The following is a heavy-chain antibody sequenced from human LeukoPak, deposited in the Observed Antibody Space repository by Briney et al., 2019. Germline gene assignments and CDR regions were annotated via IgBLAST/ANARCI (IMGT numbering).Heavy chain of an antibody. CDR1: GGSISSYY. D-gene: IGHD3-9*01. Sequence: KSSETLSLTCTVSGGSISSYYWSWIRQPAGKGLEWIGHIFVSGSTHYNPSLKSRVTMSVDSSKNQLSLKLNSVTAADTAVYYCARCLTRIYYYYFMDVWGKGTTVTVSS. CDR2: IFVSGST. V-gene: IGHV4-4*07. J-gene: IGHJ6*03. CDR3: ARCLTRIYYYYFMDV.